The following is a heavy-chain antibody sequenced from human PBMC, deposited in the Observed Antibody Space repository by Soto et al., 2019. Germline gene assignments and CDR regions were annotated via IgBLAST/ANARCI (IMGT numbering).Heavy chain of an antibody. CDR2: INPNSGGT. CDR3: ARGPATGAFDV. CDR1: GYTFNDYY. D-gene: IGHD2-2*01. Sequence: QVQLVQSGAEVKKPGASVKVSCKASGYTFNDYYLHWLRQAPGQRLEWVGWINPNSGGTSIGQRFQAWVTMTRDTSINTVYMELSRLTSEDTAVYYCARGPATGAFDVWGQGTMVTVSS. V-gene: IGHV1-2*04. J-gene: IGHJ3*01.